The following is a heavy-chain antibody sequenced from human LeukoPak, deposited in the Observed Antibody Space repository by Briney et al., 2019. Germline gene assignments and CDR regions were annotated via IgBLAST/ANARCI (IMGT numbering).Heavy chain of an antibody. J-gene: IGHJ4*02. CDR1: GGTFNSYA. CDR2: IIPIFGTA. D-gene: IGHD3-10*01. V-gene: IGHV1-69*13. Sequence: SVKVSCKASGGTFNSYAINWVRQPPGQGLEWMRGIIPIFGTANYAQKFQGRVTITADEPTSTVYMDLSSLRSKDTAVYYCASNGVGSGRSKDFDYWGQGTLVTVSS. CDR3: ASNGVGSGRSKDFDY.